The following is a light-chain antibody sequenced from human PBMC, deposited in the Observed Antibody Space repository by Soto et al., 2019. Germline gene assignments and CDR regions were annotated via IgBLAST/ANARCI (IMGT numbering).Light chain of an antibody. CDR2: GAS. CDR1: QSVSRN. CDR3: QQYNKWWT. J-gene: IGKJ1*01. Sequence: EIVMTQSPVALSVSPGERATLSCRASQSVSRNLAWYQQKPGQAPRLLVYGASTRATGIPGRFSGSGSGTEFTLTISSLQSEDSAVYYCQQYNKWWTFGQGTNVEIK. V-gene: IGKV3D-15*01.